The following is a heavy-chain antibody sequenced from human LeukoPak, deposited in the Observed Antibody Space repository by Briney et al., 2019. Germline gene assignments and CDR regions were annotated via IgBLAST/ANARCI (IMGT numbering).Heavy chain of an antibody. CDR1: GFTFNTYG. D-gene: IGHD3-22*01. V-gene: IGHV3-30*02. Sequence: GGSLRLSCAASGFTFNTYGMHWVRQAPGKGLEWVAFIRYDGSNECYADSVKGRFTISRDNSRNTLYLQMNSLRAEDTAVYYCARGSRGYYYDFDYWGQGTLVTVSS. CDR3: ARGSRGYYYDFDY. CDR2: IRYDGSNE. J-gene: IGHJ4*02.